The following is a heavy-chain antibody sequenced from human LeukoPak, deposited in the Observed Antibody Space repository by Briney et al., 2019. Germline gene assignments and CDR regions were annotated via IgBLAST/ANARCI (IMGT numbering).Heavy chain of an antibody. Sequence: PSETLSLTCTVSGVSISSSNSYWGWIRQPPGKGLEWIGYISYSGGPNYNPSHKSRVTISVDTSKNQFSLKLTSVTAADTAVYYCAREYYGSSGYYNDYWGQGALVTVSS. V-gene: IGHV4-61*05. J-gene: IGHJ4*02. CDR3: AREYYGSSGYYNDY. CDR2: ISYSGGP. CDR1: GVSISSSNSY. D-gene: IGHD3-22*01.